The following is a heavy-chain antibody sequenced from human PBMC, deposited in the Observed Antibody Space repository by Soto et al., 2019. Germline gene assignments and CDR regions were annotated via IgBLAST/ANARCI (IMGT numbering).Heavy chain of an antibody. Sequence: QVQLVQSGAEVRKPGSSVKVSCKASGGTFTTYDISWVRQAPGQGLEWMGGIIPLFDATKYAQKFQGRVTLTADKSTGTAYMELSRLRSEDTAMYSCARDRSSSWYNGTFYFDSWGHRTLVTVSS. CDR1: GGTFTTYD. V-gene: IGHV1-69*06. D-gene: IGHD6-19*01. CDR3: ARDRSSSWYNGTFYFDS. J-gene: IGHJ4*01. CDR2: IIPLFDAT.